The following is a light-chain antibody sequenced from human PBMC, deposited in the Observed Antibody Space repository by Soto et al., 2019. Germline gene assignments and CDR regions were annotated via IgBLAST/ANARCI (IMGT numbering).Light chain of an antibody. CDR2: GAS. Sequence: EIVMTQSPATLSVSPGERATLSCRASQSVSSNLAWYQQKPGQAPRLLIYGASTRATGIPARISGSGSGTEFTLTITSLQSEDFAVYYCQQYNKWWTFGQGTKLDIK. CDR3: QQYNKWWT. CDR1: QSVSSN. J-gene: IGKJ1*01. V-gene: IGKV3-15*01.